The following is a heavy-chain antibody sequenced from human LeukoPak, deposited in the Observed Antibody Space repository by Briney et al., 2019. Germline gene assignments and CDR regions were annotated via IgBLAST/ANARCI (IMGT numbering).Heavy chain of an antibody. Sequence: SETLSLTCAVYGGSFSGYYWSWIRQPPGKGLEWIGEINHSGSTNYNPSLKSRVTISVDTSKNQFSLKLSSVTAADTAVYYCARPPRHYYGSGSYRYWGQGTLVTVSS. CDR1: GGSFSGYY. CDR2: INHSGST. CDR3: ARPPRHYYGSGSYRY. V-gene: IGHV4-34*01. J-gene: IGHJ4*02. D-gene: IGHD3-10*01.